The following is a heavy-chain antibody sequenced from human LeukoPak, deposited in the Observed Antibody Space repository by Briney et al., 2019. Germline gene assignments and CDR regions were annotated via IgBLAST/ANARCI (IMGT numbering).Heavy chain of an antibody. V-gene: IGHV3-48*03. J-gene: IGHJ4*02. CDR2: ISSSGSTI. D-gene: IGHD3-10*01. CDR1: GFTFSSYE. Sequence: GGSLRLSCAASGFTFSSYEMNWVRQAPGKGLEWVSYISSSGSTIYYADSVKGRFTISRDNAKNSLYLQMNSLRAEDTAVYYCAKGSALAITMVRGDPGFRYWGQGTLVTVSS. CDR3: AKGSALAITMVRGDPGFRY.